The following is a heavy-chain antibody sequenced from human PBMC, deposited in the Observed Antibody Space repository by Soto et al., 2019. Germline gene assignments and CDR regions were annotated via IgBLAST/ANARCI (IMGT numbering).Heavy chain of an antibody. CDR2: INHSGST. CDR3: ARDKITGLFDY. Sequence: QVQLQQWAAGLLKPSETLSLTCAVYGGSFSGYYWTWIRQPPGTGLEWSGEINHSGSTNYRPSRQSRVTISIDPSNSQFSLKLTSVTAAYTAVYYCARDKITGLFDYWGQGTVVNLSS. D-gene: IGHD2-8*02. J-gene: IGHJ4*02. V-gene: IGHV4-34*01. CDR1: GGSFSGYY.